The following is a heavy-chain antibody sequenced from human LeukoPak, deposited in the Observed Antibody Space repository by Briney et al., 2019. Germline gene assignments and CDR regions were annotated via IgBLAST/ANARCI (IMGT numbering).Heavy chain of an antibody. CDR2: IRYDGSNK. CDR1: GFTFSSYG. J-gene: IGHJ6*02. CDR3: ARDHADGNYGMDV. V-gene: IGHV3-30*02. Sequence: PGGSLRLSCAASGFTFSSYGMHWVRQAPGKGLEWVAFIRYDGSNKYYADSVKGRFTISRDNSKNTLYLQMNSLRADDTAVYYCARDHADGNYGMDVWGQGTTVTVSS.